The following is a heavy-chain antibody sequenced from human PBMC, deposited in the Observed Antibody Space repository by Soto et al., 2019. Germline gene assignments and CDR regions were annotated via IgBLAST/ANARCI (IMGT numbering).Heavy chain of an antibody. J-gene: IGHJ4*02. V-gene: IGHV3-30-3*01. CDR3: ARDADCSGGSCYSRGGYFDY. CDR2: ISYDGSNK. CDR1: GFTFSSYA. D-gene: IGHD2-15*01. Sequence: QVQLVESGGGVVQPGRSLRLSCAASGFTFSSYAMHWVRQAPGKGREWVAVISYDGSNKYYADSVKGRFTISRDNSKNTLYLQMNSLRAEDTAVYYCARDADCSGGSCYSRGGYFDYWGQGTLVTVSS.